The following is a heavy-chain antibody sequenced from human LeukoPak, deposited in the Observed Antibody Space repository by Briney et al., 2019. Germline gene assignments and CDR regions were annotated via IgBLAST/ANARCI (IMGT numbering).Heavy chain of an antibody. CDR1: GGSISSYY. D-gene: IGHD2-15*01. Sequence: SETLSLTCTVSGGSISSYYSSWIRQPAGKGLEWIGRIYTSGSTNYNPSLKSRVTMSVDTSKNQFSLKLSSVTAADTAVYYCARSPRCSGGSCYPEYFQHWGQGTLVTVSS. V-gene: IGHV4-4*07. CDR3: ARSPRCSGGSCYPEYFQH. CDR2: IYTSGST. J-gene: IGHJ1*01.